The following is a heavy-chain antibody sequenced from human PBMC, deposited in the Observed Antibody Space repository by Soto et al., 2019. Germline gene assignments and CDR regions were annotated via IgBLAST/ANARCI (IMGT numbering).Heavy chain of an antibody. V-gene: IGHV3-74*01. CDR3: ARPGYSNYGPGVDV. D-gene: IGHD4-4*01. Sequence: EVQLVESGGGLVQPGGPLRLSCAASGFTFSVYWMHWVRQAPGKGLVWVSRIDSDGSTTSYADSVKGRFTISRDNAKSTLYLQMNSLRAEDTAVYYCARPGYSNYGPGVDVWGQGTTVPVSS. J-gene: IGHJ6*02. CDR1: GFTFSVYW. CDR2: IDSDGSTT.